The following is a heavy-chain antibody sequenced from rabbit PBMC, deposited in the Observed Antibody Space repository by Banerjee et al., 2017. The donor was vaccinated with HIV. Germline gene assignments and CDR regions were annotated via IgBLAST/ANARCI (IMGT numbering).Heavy chain of an antibody. Sequence: QSLEESGGDLVKPGASLTLTCKASGIDFSSNYWICWVRQAPGKGLEWIGCIYTGDGSTYYASWAKGRFTISKTSSTTVTLQMTGLTAADTATYFCARGRTTMTMVLGLWGPGTLVTVS. V-gene: IGHV1S40*01. J-gene: IGHJ4*01. CDR2: IYTGDGST. CDR1: GIDFSSNYW. CDR3: ARGRTTMTMVLGL. D-gene: IGHD2-1*01.